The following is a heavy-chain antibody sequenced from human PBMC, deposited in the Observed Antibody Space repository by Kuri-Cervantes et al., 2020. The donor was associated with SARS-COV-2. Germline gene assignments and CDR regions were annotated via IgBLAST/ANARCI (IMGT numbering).Heavy chain of an antibody. J-gene: IGHJ6*03. D-gene: IGHD5-12*01. Sequence: SVKVSCKASGDSFSSYSFNWVRQAPGQGLEWMGGIIPIFGTANYAQKFQGRVTITADESTSTAYMELSSLRSEDTAVYYCARVCGGYDFDYYYYYMDVWGKGTTVTVSS. V-gene: IGHV1-69*13. CDR2: IIPIFGTA. CDR3: ARVCGGYDFDYYYYYMDV. CDR1: GDSFSSYS.